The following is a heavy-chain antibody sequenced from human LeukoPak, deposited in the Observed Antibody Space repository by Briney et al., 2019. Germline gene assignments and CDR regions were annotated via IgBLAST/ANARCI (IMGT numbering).Heavy chain of an antibody. CDR3: AKGGSSWESTYNWFDP. V-gene: IGHV4-59*01. D-gene: IGHD6-13*01. Sequence: SETVSLNCTVYGCIICSFYWSWIGHPPGKGLMGSSYIYYSGSINYNPSLQSRVTISVVTSKTQFSLKLSSVTAADTAVYYCAKGGSSWESTYNWFDPWGQGTLVTVSS. CDR1: GCIICSFY. J-gene: IGHJ5*02. CDR2: IYYSGSI.